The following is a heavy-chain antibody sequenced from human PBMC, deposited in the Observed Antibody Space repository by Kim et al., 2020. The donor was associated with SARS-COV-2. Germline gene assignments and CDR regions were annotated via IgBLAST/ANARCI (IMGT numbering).Heavy chain of an antibody. CDR2: IYYRGST. D-gene: IGHD3-16*01. CDR1: GGSISSYY. CDR3: ARGPFWGYMDY. V-gene: IGHV4-59*13. Sequence: SETLSLTCTVSGGSISSYYWSWIRQPPGKGLEWIGYIYYRGSTNYNPSLKSRVTISVDTSKTQFSLKLSSVTTADTAVYYCARGPFWGYMDYWGQGTLVTVSS. J-gene: IGHJ4*02.